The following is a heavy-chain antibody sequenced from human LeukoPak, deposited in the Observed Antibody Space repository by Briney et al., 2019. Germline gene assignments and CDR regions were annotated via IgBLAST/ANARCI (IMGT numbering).Heavy chain of an antibody. CDR1: GGSISSTTYY. Sequence: SETLSLTCTVSGGSISSTTYYWGWIRQPPGKGLEWIGSLYYSGSTYYYPSLKSRVTISVDTSKNQFSLKLSSVTAADTAVYYCARVRGVSGLYNWLDPWGQGILVTVSS. D-gene: IGHD6-19*01. J-gene: IGHJ5*02. V-gene: IGHV4-39*01. CDR2: LYYSGST. CDR3: ARVRGVSGLYNWLDP.